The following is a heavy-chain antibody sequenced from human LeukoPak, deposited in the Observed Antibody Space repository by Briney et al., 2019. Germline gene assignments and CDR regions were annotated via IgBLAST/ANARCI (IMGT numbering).Heavy chain of an antibody. V-gene: IGHV3-30*18. CDR3: AKQLGYCSDGSCYFPY. J-gene: IGHJ4*02. CDR1: GFTFSSYG. Sequence: PGRSLRLSCAASGFTFSSYGMHWVRQAPGKGLEWVAVISYDGDNKYYADSVKGRFTISRDNSKSTLCLQMNSLRAEDTAVYYCAKQLGYCSDGSCYFPYWGQGTLVTVSS. CDR2: ISYDGDNK. D-gene: IGHD2-15*01.